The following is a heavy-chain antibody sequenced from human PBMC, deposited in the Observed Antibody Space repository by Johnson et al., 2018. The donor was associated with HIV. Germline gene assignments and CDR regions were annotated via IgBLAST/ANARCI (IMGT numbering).Heavy chain of an antibody. D-gene: IGHD4-23*01. J-gene: IGHJ3*02. CDR3: AKSPAKDHGGNSGSFDI. CDR1: GFTFSSYG. Sequence: QVQLVESGGGLVQPGGSLRLSCAASGFTFSSYGMHWVRQAPGKGLQWVAVIWYDGNNKYYADSVKGRFTISRDNSKNTLYLQMNSRRAEDTAVYYCAKSPAKDHGGNSGSFDIWGQGTMVTVSS. V-gene: IGHV3-33*06. CDR2: IWYDGNNK.